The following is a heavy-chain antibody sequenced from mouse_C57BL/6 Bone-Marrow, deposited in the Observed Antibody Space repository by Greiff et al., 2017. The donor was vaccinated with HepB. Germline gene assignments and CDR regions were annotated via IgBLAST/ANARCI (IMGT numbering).Heavy chain of an antibody. J-gene: IGHJ4*01. D-gene: IGHD3-2*02. CDR3: TRSVLSYAMDY. CDR2: IDPETGGT. V-gene: IGHV1-15*01. CDR1: GYTFTDYE. Sequence: VQLQQSGAELVRPGASVTLSCKASGYTFTDYEMHWVKQTPVHGLEWIGAIDPETGGTAYNQKFKGKAILTADKSSSTAYMELRSLTAEDSAVYYCTRSVLSYAMDYGGQGTAVTVSS.